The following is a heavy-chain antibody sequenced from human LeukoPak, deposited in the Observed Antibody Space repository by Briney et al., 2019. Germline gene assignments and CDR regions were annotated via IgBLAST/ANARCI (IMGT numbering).Heavy chain of an antibody. Sequence: SETLSLTCTVSGGSISSGSYYWRWIRQPAGKGLEWIGRIYTSGSTNYNPSLKSRVTISVDTSKNQFSLKLSSVTAADTAVYYCARCRDGYNYYDYWGQGTLVTVSS. J-gene: IGHJ4*02. CDR2: IYTSGST. CDR3: ARCRDGYNYYDY. CDR1: GGSISSGSYY. V-gene: IGHV4-61*02. D-gene: IGHD5-24*01.